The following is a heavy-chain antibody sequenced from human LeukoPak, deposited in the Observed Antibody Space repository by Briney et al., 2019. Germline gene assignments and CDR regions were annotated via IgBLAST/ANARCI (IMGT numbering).Heavy chain of an antibody. V-gene: IGHV1-69*06. D-gene: IGHD6-13*01. CDR2: IIPIFGTA. CDR3: EVAAAGQRDY. J-gene: IGHJ4*02. Sequence: ASVKVSCKASGGTFSSYAISWVRQAPGQGLEWMGRIIPIFGTANYAQKFQGRVTITADKSTSTAYMELSSPRSEDTAVYYCEVAAAGQRDYWGQGTLVTVPS. CDR1: GGTFSSYA.